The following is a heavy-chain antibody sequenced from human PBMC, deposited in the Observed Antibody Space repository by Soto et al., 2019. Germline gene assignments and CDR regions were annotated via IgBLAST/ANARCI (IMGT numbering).Heavy chain of an antibody. D-gene: IGHD2-21*02. V-gene: IGHV3-49*03. Sequence: EVHLVESGGGLVEPGRSLRLSCTASGFTFGDYAMIWFRQAPGKGPEWVGFIRSKPYGGTAEYAASVEGRFTISRDDSKRIAYLQMNSLKIDDTAVYHCVRENDPPAESYGDQYYGMDVWGPGTTITVS. CDR2: IRSKPYGGTA. CDR3: VRENDPPAESYGDQYYGMDV. J-gene: IGHJ6*02. CDR1: GFTFGDYA.